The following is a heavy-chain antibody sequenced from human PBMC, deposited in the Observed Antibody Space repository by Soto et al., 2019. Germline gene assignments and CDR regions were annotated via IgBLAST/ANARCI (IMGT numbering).Heavy chain of an antibody. J-gene: IGHJ5*02. CDR3: ARDTPSGGYCTNGVCYTLRWFDP. Sequence: ASVKVSGKASGYTFTSYGISCVRRAPGQVLERMGWISAYNGNTNYAQKLQGRVTMTTDTSTSTAYMELRSLRSDDTAVYYCARDTPSGGYCTNGVCYTLRWFDPWGQGTLVTVSS. V-gene: IGHV1-18*01. CDR1: GYTFTSYG. D-gene: IGHD2-8*01. CDR2: ISAYNGNT.